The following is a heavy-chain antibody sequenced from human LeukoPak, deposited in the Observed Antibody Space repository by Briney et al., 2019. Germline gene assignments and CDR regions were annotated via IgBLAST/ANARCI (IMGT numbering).Heavy chain of an antibody. CDR2: ISSSSSYI. V-gene: IGHV3-21*01. J-gene: IGHJ4*02. CDR3: AKDLSRVGAIDY. CDR1: GFTFSSYS. Sequence: GGSLRLSCAASGFTFSSYSMNWVRQAPGKGLEWVSSISSSSSYIYYPDSVKGRFTISRDNAKNSLYLQMNSLRAEDTAVYYCAKDLSRVGAIDYWGQGTLVTVSS. D-gene: IGHD1-26*01.